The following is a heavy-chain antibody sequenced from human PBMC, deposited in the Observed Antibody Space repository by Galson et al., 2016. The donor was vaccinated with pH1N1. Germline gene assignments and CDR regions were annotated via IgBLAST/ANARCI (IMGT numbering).Heavy chain of an antibody. D-gene: IGHD2/OR15-2a*01. CDR3: AKTLTHDEIYDAFDI. Sequence: SLRLSCAASGFTFDDYAMHWVRLAPGNGLEWVSGISWNSGSIGYADSVKGRFTISRDNAKNSLYLQMNSLRAEDTAVYYCAKTLTHDEIYDAFDIWGQGTMVTVSS. V-gene: IGHV3-9*01. CDR1: GFTFDDYA. CDR2: ISWNSGSI. J-gene: IGHJ3*02.